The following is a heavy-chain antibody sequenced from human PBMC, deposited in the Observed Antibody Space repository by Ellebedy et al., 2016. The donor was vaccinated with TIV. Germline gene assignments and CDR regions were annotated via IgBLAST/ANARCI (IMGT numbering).Heavy chain of an antibody. V-gene: IGHV4-39*01. Sequence: MPSETLSLTCTVSGGSINTRNSSWGWIRQPPGKGLEWIATIYYNGSTHYAPSLKSRVAISVDTSKNQFSLKLSSVTAADTAVYYCARHVEMEWLLSPVYGMDVWGQGTMVTVSS. J-gene: IGHJ6*02. D-gene: IGHD3-3*01. CDR1: GGSINTRNSS. CDR3: ARHVEMEWLLSPVYGMDV. CDR2: IYYNGST.